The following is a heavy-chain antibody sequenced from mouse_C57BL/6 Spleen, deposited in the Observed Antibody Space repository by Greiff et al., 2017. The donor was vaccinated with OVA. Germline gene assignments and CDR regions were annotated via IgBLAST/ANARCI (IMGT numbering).Heavy chain of an antibody. D-gene: IGHD1-1*01. V-gene: IGHV1-26*01. CDR2: INPNNGGT. CDR3: ARDDYYGSPYFDV. CDR1: GYTFTDYY. Sequence: EVQLQQSGPELVKPGASVKISCKASGYTFTDYYMNWVKQSHGKSLEWIGDINPNNGGTSYNQKFKGKATLTVDKSSSTAYMELRSLTSEDSAVYYCARDDYYGSPYFDVWGTGTTVTVSS. J-gene: IGHJ1*03.